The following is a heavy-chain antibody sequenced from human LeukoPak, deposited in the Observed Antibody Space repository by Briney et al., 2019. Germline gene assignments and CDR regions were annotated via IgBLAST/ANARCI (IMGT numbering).Heavy chain of an antibody. CDR2: IYYSGST. CDR1: GGSISSYY. CDR3: ARLPDYGDYGD. Sequence: SVTLSLTCTVSGGSISSYYWSWIRQPPGKGLEWIGYIYYSGSTNYNPSLKSRVTISVDTSKNQFSLKLSSVTAADTAVYYCARLPDYGDYGDWGQGTLVTVSS. J-gene: IGHJ4*02. V-gene: IGHV4-59*08. D-gene: IGHD4-17*01.